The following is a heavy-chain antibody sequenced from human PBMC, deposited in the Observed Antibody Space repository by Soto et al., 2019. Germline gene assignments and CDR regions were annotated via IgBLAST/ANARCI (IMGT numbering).Heavy chain of an antibody. J-gene: IGHJ4*02. Sequence: VQLLESGGGLVQPGGSLRLSCVASGFTFSAYSMNWVRQAPGKGLEWLSYISGDRAYIYYADSVRGRFTISRDNAENSLYLQMDNLRDEDTALYYCARQVYTVVTPMDFWGQGTLVTVSS. V-gene: IGHV3-48*02. D-gene: IGHD2-21*02. CDR3: ARQVYTVVTPMDF. CDR1: GFTFSAYS. CDR2: ISGDRAYI.